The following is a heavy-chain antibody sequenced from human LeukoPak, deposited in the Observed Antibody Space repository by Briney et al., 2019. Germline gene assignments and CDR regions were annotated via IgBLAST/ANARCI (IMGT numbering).Heavy chain of an antibody. J-gene: IGHJ4*02. CDR3: ARVRPWGEWLLDY. CDR2: IYSSGGT. D-gene: IGHD5-12*01. CDR1: GGSISSYY. V-gene: IGHV4-4*07. Sequence: SETLSLTCTVSGGSISSYYWSWIRQPAGKGLECIGRIYSSGGTNYNSSLKSRVTMSVDASKNQFSLKLTSVTAADTAVYYCARVRPWGEWLLDYWGQGTLVTVSS.